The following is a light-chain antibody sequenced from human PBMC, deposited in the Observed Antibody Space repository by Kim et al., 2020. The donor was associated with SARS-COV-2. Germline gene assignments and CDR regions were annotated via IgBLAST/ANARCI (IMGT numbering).Light chain of an antibody. CDR2: AAS. CDR3: QQYNSYLLT. Sequence: DIQLTQSPSFLSASVGDRVTITCRASQGISSYLAWYQQKPGKAPKLLIYAASTLQSGVPSRFSGSGSGTEFTLTISSLQPDDFATYYCQQYNSYLLTFGGGTKVDIK. J-gene: IGKJ4*01. V-gene: IGKV1-9*01. CDR1: QGISSY.